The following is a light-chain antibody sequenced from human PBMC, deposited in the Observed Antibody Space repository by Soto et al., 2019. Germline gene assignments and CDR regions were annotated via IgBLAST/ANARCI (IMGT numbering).Light chain of an antibody. CDR2: QDI. V-gene: IGLV3-1*01. CDR1: KLGNKY. Sequence: SYELTQPPSVSVSPGQTASITCSGAKLGNKYACWYQQKPGQSPVLVIYQDIKRPSGIPERFSGSNSGNTATLTISGTQAMDEADYYCQAWDISTVVFVGGTKLTVL. J-gene: IGLJ2*01. CDR3: QAWDISTVV.